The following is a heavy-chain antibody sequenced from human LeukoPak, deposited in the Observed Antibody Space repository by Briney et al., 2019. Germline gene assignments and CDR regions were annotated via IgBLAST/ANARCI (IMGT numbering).Heavy chain of an antibody. V-gene: IGHV1-2*02. J-gene: IGHJ4*02. CDR1: GYTFTGYY. CDR3: ARDWELRWSQGAFDY. CDR2: INPNSGGT. D-gene: IGHD4-23*01. Sequence: ASVKVSCKASGYTFTGYYMHWVRQAPGQGLEWMGWINPNSGGTNYAQNFQGRVTMTRDTSVSTAYMELSSLTSDDTAVYYCARDWELRWSQGAFDYWGQGSLVTVSS.